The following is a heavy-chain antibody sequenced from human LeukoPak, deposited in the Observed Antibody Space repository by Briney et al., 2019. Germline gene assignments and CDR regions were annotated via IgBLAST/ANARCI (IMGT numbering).Heavy chain of an antibody. Sequence: PSETLSLTCTVSGGSINNYYWSWIRQPAGKGLEWIGRIFSRGSTNYNPSLESRVTMSVDTSKNQFSLRLTSVTAADTAVYYCARDQGLAESGRVSDYWGQGTLVTVSS. CDR1: GGSINNYY. CDR2: IFSRGST. CDR3: ARDQGLAESGRVSDY. J-gene: IGHJ4*02. D-gene: IGHD2-15*01. V-gene: IGHV4-4*07.